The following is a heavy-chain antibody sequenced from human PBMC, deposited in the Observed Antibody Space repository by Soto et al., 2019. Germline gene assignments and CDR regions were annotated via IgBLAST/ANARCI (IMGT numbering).Heavy chain of an antibody. V-gene: IGHV1-69*02. CDR1: GGTFSSYP. Sequence: QVQLVQSGAEVKKPGSSVKVSCKASGGTFSSYPISWVRQAPGQGLEWRGRIIPILGIANYAQKFQGRVTITADKSTSTAYMELSSLRSEDPDVYYCGSFTYYYDSRAYAHSDYFDHWGQGTLVPVSS. CDR3: GSFTYYYDSRAYAHSDYFDH. J-gene: IGHJ4*02. D-gene: IGHD3-22*01. CDR2: IIPILGIA.